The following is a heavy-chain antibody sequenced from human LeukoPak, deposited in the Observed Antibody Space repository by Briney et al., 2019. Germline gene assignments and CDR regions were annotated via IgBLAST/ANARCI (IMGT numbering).Heavy chain of an antibody. Sequence: PSVTLSLTCTVSGVSTSSYYWSWIRQPPGQGLEWIGYVYYSGNTNYSPSLKSRVTISIDTSRNQFSLRLSSVTAADTAVYYCARVGSGCFDSWGQGTLVTVSS. J-gene: IGHJ4*02. V-gene: IGHV4-59*01. D-gene: IGHD6-19*01. CDR1: GVSTSSYY. CDR3: ARVGSGCFDS. CDR2: VYYSGNT.